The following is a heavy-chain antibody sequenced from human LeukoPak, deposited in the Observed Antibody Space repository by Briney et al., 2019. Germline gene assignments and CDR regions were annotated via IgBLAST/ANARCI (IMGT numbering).Heavy chain of an antibody. CDR1: GFTFSSYE. V-gene: IGHV3-23*01. J-gene: IGHJ3*02. CDR3: AKPDGDYVGQLDAFDI. D-gene: IGHD4-17*01. Sequence: PGGSLRLSCAASGFTFSSYEMNWVRQAPGKGLEWVSYISGSGHNTYYADSVKGRFTISRDNSKNTLYLQMNSLRAEDTAVFYCAKPDGDYVGQLDAFDIWGQGTMVTVSS. CDR2: ISGSGHNT.